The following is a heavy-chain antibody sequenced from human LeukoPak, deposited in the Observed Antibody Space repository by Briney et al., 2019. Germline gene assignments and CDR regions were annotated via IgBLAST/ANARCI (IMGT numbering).Heavy chain of an antibody. D-gene: IGHD6-19*01. CDR2: ISSSSSTI. Sequence: GGTLRLSCAASGFTFSSYSMNWVRQAPGKGLEWVSYISSSSSTIYYAGSVKGRFTISRDNSKNTLYLQMNSLRPEDTAVYYCARDSYSYSSGNDAFDIWGQGTMVTVSS. J-gene: IGHJ3*02. V-gene: IGHV3-48*01. CDR3: ARDSYSYSSGNDAFDI. CDR1: GFTFSSYS.